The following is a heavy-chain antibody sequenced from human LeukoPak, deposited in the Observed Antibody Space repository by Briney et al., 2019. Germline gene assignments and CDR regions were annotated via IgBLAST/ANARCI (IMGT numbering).Heavy chain of an antibody. CDR3: ARVPSGITGTSYYGMDV. J-gene: IGHJ6*02. V-gene: IGHV3-48*04. Sequence: GSLRLSCAASGFTFSSYSMNWVRQAPGKGLEWVSYISSSSSTIYYVDSVKGRFTISRDNAKNSLYLQMNSLRAEDTAVYYCARVPSGITGTSYYGMDVWGQGTTVTVSS. CDR1: GFTFSSYS. CDR2: ISSSSSTI. D-gene: IGHD1-20*01.